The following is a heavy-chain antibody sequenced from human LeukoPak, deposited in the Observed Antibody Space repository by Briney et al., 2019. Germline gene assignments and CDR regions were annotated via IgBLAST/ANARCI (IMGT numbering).Heavy chain of an antibody. CDR1: GGSISTYY. V-gene: IGHV4-4*07. Sequence: PSETLSLTCTVSGGSISTYYWSWIRQPAGKGLEWIGRVYPSGRTSYNPSLENRVTMSVDTSKKQFSLKLRSVTAADTAVYYCASGGRISAANWFDPWGQGTPVTVSS. CDR2: VYPSGRT. J-gene: IGHJ5*02. CDR3: ASGGRISAANWFDP. D-gene: IGHD6-13*01.